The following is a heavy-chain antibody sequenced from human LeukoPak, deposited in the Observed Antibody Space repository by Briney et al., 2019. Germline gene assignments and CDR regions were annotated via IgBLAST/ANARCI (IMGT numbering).Heavy chain of an antibody. Sequence: SETLSLTCTVSGGSVSSGSYYWSWIRQPPGKGLEWIGYIYYSGSTNYNPSLKSRVTISVDTSKNQFSLKLSSVTAADTAVYYCARDRVRGNSNPFFDYWGQGTLVTVSS. V-gene: IGHV4-61*01. CDR1: GGSVSSGSYY. CDR2: IYYSGST. CDR3: ARDRVRGNSNPFFDY. J-gene: IGHJ4*02. D-gene: IGHD4-11*01.